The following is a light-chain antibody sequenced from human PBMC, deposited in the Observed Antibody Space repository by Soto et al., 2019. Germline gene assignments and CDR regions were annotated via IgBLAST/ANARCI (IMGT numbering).Light chain of an antibody. CDR2: DVS. CDR1: SSDVGGYNY. Sequence: QSVLTQPASVSGSPGQSITISCTGTSSDVGGYNYVSWFQQHPGKAPKLMIYDVSNRPSGVSNRFSGSKSGNMASLTISGLQEEDEADYYCSAYTSSSTLVFGGGTKLTVL. J-gene: IGLJ3*02. CDR3: SAYTSSSTLV. V-gene: IGLV2-14*03.